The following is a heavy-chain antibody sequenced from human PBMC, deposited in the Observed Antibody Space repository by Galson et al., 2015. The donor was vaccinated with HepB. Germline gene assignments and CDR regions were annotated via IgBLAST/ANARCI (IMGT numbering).Heavy chain of an antibody. D-gene: IGHD4-17*01. CDR1: GYTFTSYG. J-gene: IGHJ4*02. CDR2: ISAYNGNT. V-gene: IGHV1-18*01. Sequence: SVKVSCKASGYTFTSYGISWVRQAPGQGLEWMGWISAYNGNTNYAQKLQGRVTMTTDTSTSTAYMELRSLRSDDTAVYYCARDEGPYDYGDSYFDYWGQGTLVTVSS. CDR3: ARDEGPYDYGDSYFDY.